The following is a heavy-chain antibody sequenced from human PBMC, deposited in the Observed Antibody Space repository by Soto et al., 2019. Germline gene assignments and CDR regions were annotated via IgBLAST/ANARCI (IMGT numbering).Heavy chain of an antibody. V-gene: IGHV3-74*01. CDR1: GFSFSNCW. CDR3: ARAIGYYGMDV. J-gene: IGHJ6*02. CDR2: INGDGSST. D-gene: IGHD3-22*01. Sequence: GGSLRLSCAASGFSFSNCWMHWVRQAPGMGLVWVSHINGDGSSTTYADSVKGRFTISRDNAKNTLHLQMNSLRAEDTAVYYCARAIGYYGMDVWGQGTTVTVSS.